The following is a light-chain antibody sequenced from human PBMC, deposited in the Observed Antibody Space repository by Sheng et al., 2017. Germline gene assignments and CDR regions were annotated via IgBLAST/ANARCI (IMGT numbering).Light chain of an antibody. CDR3: QQYDSYFSFT. CDR1: QSVLYSSDNKNY. CDR2: WAS. Sequence: IVMTQSPDSLAVSLGERATINCKSSQSVLYSSDNKNYLAWYQQKAGQPPKLLIYWASTRESGVPDRFSGSGSGTDFTLTITSLQPDDSATYYCQQYDSYFSFTFGGRDQGGNQ. V-gene: IGKV4-1*01. J-gene: IGKJ4*01.